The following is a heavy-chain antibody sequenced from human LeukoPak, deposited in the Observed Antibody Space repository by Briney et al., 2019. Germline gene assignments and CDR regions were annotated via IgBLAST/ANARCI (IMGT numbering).Heavy chain of an antibody. V-gene: IGHV1-2*02. Sequence: ASVKVSCKTSGYTFTDYYIHWVRQAPGQGLERMGWINSKSGGPKYAQRFQGRVTMTRDTSISTVYMELNTLISDDTAVYYCARYLSGYDYFDYWGQGTLVTVSS. D-gene: IGHD5-12*01. CDR2: INSKSGGP. CDR3: ARYLSGYDYFDY. J-gene: IGHJ4*02. CDR1: GYTFTDYY.